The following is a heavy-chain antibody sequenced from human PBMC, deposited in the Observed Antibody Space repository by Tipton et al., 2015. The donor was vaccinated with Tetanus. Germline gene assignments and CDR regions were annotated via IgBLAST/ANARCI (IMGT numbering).Heavy chain of an antibody. CDR1: GFTFRRSA. CDR3: AAESVRSGDDYMDV. J-gene: IGHJ6*03. CDR2: IVVGTGST. V-gene: IGHV1-58*01. D-gene: IGHD2-21*02. Sequence: QLVQSGPEVKKPGTSVKVSCKASGFTFRRSAVQWVRLARGQRPEWIGWIVVGTGSTNYAQKFQDRVTITRDMSTSTVYMELSSLRSDDTAMYYCAAESVRSGDDYMDVWGKGTTVIVSS.